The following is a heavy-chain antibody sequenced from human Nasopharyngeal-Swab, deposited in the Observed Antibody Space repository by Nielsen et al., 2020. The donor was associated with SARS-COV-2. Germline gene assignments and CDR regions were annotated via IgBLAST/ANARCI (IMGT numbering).Heavy chain of an antibody. CDR3: ARGSDYDFWSGYYYGMDV. V-gene: IGHV4-59*12. CDR2: IYYSGST. Sequence: WIRQPPGKGLEWIGYIYYSGSTNYNPSLKSRVTISVDTSKNQFSLKLSSVTAADTAVYYCARGSDYDFWSGYYYGMDVWGQGTTVTVSS. J-gene: IGHJ6*02. D-gene: IGHD3-3*01.